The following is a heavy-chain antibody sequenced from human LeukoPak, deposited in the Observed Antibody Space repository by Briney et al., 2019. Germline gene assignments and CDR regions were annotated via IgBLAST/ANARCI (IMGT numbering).Heavy chain of an antibody. V-gene: IGHV4-39*01. J-gene: IGHJ4*02. CDR3: ARSLTTRYYFDY. CDR2: IYYSGST. Sequence: SETLSLTCTVSGGSISSSSYYWGWIRQPPGKGLEWIGSIYYSGSTYYSPSLKSRVTISVDTSKNQFSLKLSSVTAADTAVYYCARSLTTRYYFDYWGQGTLVTVSS. D-gene: IGHD4/OR15-4a*01. CDR1: GGSISSSSYY.